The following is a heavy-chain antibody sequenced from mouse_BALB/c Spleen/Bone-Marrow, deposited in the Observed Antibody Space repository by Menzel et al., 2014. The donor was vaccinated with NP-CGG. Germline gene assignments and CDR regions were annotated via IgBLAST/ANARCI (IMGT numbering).Heavy chain of an antibody. CDR2: INPGSGGT. J-gene: IGHJ3*01. CDR1: GYVFTDFL. D-gene: IGHD1-1*01. V-gene: IGHV1-54*03. Sequence: VQLQQSGPELVRPGTSLTGSCQASGYVFTDFLLEWVKQRPEQDIEWVGVINPGSGGTNYNEKFKDKATLTADRSSSNSYMQLSSLTSDDSAVYFCARSRDYYDNNSFAYWGQGTLVTVSA. CDR3: ARSRDYYDNNSFAY.